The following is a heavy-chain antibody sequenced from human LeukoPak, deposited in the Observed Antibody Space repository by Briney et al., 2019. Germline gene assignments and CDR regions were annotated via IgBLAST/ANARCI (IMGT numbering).Heavy chain of an antibody. J-gene: IGHJ4*02. CDR3: ARSDSSGYYGDY. D-gene: IGHD3-22*01. Sequence: ASVKVSCKASGYTFTGSYLHWVRQAPGQGLEWMGGIIPIFGTANYAQKFQGRVTITADKSTSTAYMELSSLRSEDTAVYYCARSDSSGYYGDYWGQGTLVTVSS. V-gene: IGHV1-69*06. CDR1: GYTFTGSY. CDR2: IIPIFGTA.